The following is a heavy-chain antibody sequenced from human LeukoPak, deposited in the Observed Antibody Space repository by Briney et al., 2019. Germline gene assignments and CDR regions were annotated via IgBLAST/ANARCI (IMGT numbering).Heavy chain of an antibody. J-gene: IGHJ4*02. Sequence: PSETLSLTCTVSGYSISSGYYWGWIRQPPGKGLEWIGSIYHSGSTYYNPSLKSRVTISVDTSKNQFSLKLSSVTAADTAVYYCARAHTGATIHWGQGTLVTVSS. CDR2: IYHSGST. CDR1: GYSISSGYY. V-gene: IGHV4-38-2*02. CDR3: ARAHTGATIH. D-gene: IGHD1-26*01.